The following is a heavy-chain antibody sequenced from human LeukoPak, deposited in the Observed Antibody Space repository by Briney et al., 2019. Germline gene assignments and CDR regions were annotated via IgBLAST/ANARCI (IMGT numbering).Heavy chain of an antibody. D-gene: IGHD3-16*01. Sequence: RASVKASCKTSGYRFTDDYIHWVRQAPGQGLEWMGWINPDTDFTNYAPKFRGRVIMTRDTSISTAYMEVRRLTFDDTAIYYCAPTSEAYTSNWSVWGQGTLVTVSP. V-gene: IGHV1-2*02. J-gene: IGHJ4*02. CDR3: APTSEAYTSNWSV. CDR2: INPDTDFT. CDR1: GYRFTDDY.